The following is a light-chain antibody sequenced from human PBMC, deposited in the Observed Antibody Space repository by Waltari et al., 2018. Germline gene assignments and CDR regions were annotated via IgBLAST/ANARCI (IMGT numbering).Light chain of an antibody. J-gene: IGLJ3*02. V-gene: IGLV1-40*01. CDR1: SSNIGAGFE. CDR3: QSYDSSLSGRV. Sequence: QSVLTQPPSVSGAPGQRVTISSTGTSSNIGAGFEVFSYQQRPGSAPKLLIFASYKRSSGVPDRISGSTSGTSASLAITGLQAEDEADYYCQSYDSSLSGRVFGGGTRLTVL. CDR2: ASY.